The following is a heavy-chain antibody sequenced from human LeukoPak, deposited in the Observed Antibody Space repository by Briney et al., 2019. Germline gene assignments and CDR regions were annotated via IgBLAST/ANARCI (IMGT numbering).Heavy chain of an antibody. CDR1: GYSISSGYY. V-gene: IGHV4-38-2*01. CDR2: IYHSGST. J-gene: IGHJ3*02. CDR3: ARGPETLMDAFDI. D-gene: IGHD1-14*01. Sequence: PSETLSLTCAVSGYSISSGYYWGWIRQPPGKGLEWIGSIYHSGSTYYNPSLKSRVTVSVDTSKNQFSPKLSSVTAADTAVYYCARGPETLMDAFDIWGQGTMVTVSS.